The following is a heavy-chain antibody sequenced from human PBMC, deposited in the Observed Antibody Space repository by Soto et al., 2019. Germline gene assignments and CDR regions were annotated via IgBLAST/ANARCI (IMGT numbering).Heavy chain of an antibody. D-gene: IGHD2-8*01. CDR1: GYTFTSYG. V-gene: IGHV1-18*01. Sequence: QVQLVQSGAEVKKPGASVKVSCKASGYTFTSYGISWVRQAPGQGLEWMGWISADNGNTNYAQKLQGRVTMTTDTSTSTAYMELRSLRSDDTAVYYWARDWMVYAARYYYYGMDVWGQGTTVTVSS. CDR3: ARDWMVYAARYYYYGMDV. J-gene: IGHJ6*02. CDR2: ISADNGNT.